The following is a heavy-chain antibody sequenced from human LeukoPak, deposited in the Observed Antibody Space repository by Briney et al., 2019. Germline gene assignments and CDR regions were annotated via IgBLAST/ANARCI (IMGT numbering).Heavy chain of an antibody. D-gene: IGHD2-2*02. J-gene: IGHJ4*02. CDR1: GFTFSSYA. CDR3: AKDPYCSSTSCYNGNY. V-gene: IGHV3-23*01. Sequence: PVGPLRLSCAAFGFTFSSYAMSWVLQAPGKGLECVSAISGSGGSTYYADSVKGRFTISRDNSKNTLYLQMNSLRAEDTAVYYCAKDPYCSSTSCYNGNYWGQGTLVTVSS. CDR2: ISGSGGST.